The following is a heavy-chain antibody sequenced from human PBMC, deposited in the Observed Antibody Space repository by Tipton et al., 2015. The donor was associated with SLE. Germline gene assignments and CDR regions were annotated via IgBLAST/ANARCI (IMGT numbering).Heavy chain of an antibody. D-gene: IGHD1-14*01. CDR3: ARKRWPDLDFDL. J-gene: IGHJ2*01. V-gene: IGHV4-31*02. Sequence: LRLSCTVSGGSISSGGYYWSWIRQHPGKGLEWIGYIYYGGSTYCNPSLKSRVTISIDTSKNQFSLKLSSVTAADTAVYYCARKRWPDLDFDLWGRGTLVTVSS. CDR2: IYYGGST. CDR1: GGSISSGGYY.